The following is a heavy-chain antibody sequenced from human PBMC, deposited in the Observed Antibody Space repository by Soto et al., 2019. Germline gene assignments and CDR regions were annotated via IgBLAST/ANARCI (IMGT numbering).Heavy chain of an antibody. J-gene: IGHJ6*02. V-gene: IGHV4-30-2*01. D-gene: IGHD2-21*02. Sequence: SETLSLTCAVSGGSISSGGYSWGWIRQPPGKGLEWIGYIYHSGSTYYNPSLKSRVTISVDRSKNQFSLKLSSVTAADTAVYYCARDLWGYCGTDCYPLDVWGQGTTVTVSS. CDR2: IYHSGST. CDR1: GGSISSGGYS. CDR3: ARDLWGYCGTDCYPLDV.